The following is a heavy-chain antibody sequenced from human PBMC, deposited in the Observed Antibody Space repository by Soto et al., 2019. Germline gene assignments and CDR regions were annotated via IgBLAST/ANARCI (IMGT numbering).Heavy chain of an antibody. V-gene: IGHV3-23*01. Sequence: GGSLRLSCAASGFTFSSYAMSWVRQAPGKGLEWVSAISGSGGSTYYADSVQGRFTISRDNSKNTLYLQMNSLRAEDTAVYYCEKDRGSRGKLFDYWGQGTLVPASP. CDR1: GFTFSSYA. J-gene: IGHJ4*02. CDR2: ISGSGGST. CDR3: EKDRGSRGKLFDY. D-gene: IGHD3-16*01.